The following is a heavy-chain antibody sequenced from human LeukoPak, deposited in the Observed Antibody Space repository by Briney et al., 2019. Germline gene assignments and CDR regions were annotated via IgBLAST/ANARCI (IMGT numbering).Heavy chain of an antibody. J-gene: IGHJ4*02. CDR2: INSDGSST. CDR1: GFTFSSSW. Sequence: GGSLRLSCAASGFTFSSSWMHWVRHDPGKGLVWVSRINSDGSSTSYADSAKGRFTISRDNAKNTRYLQMNSLRDEDTAVYYCARTSSGWYVLDYWGQGTLVTVSS. D-gene: IGHD6-19*01. V-gene: IGHV3-74*01. CDR3: ARTSSGWYVLDY.